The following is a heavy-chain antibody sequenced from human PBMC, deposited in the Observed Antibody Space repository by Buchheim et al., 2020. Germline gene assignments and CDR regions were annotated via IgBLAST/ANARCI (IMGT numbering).Heavy chain of an antibody. V-gene: IGHV3-48*02. CDR1: GFTFSSYS. D-gene: IGHD5-18*01. CDR3: ARSKDVDTAMAEAFDI. Sequence: EVQLVESGGGLVQPGGSLRLSCAASGFTFSSYSMNWVRQAPGKGLEWVSYISSSSSTIYYADSVKGRFTISRDNAKNSLYLQMNSLGDEDTAVYYCARSKDVDTAMAEAFDIWGQGT. CDR2: ISSSSSTI. J-gene: IGHJ3*02.